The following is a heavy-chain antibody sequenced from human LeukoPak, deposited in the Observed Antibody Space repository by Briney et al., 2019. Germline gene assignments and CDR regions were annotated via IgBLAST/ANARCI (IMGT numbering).Heavy chain of an antibody. J-gene: IGHJ5*02. CDR3: ARGIFGVVTPFAP. CDR1: GGSISSGGYY. D-gene: IGHD3-3*01. V-gene: IGHV4-31*03. Sequence: SQTLSLTCTVSGGSISSGGYYWSWIRQHPGKGLEWIGYIYYSGSTYYNPSLKSRVTISVDTSKNQFSLKLSSVTAADTAVYYCARGIFGVVTPFAPWGQGTLVTVSS. CDR2: IYYSGST.